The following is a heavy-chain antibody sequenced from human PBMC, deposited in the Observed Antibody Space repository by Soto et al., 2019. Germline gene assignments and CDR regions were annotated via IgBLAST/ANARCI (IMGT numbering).Heavy chain of an antibody. CDR1: EFTVSSNY. CDR3: AGRVGATNYGMDV. CDR2: IYSGGST. J-gene: IGHJ6*02. V-gene: IGHV3-53*01. D-gene: IGHD1-26*01. Sequence: GGSLRLSCAASEFTVSSNYMNWVRQAPGRGLECVSTIYSGGSTYYADSVKGRFTISRDNSKNTLYLQMNNLRAEDTAVYYCAGRVGATNYGMDVWGQGTTVTVS.